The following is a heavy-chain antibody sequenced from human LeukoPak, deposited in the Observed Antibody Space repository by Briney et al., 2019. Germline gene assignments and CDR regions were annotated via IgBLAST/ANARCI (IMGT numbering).Heavy chain of an antibody. Sequence: GGSLRLSCAASGFTFTTYDMNWVRQAPGKGLVWVSRIASDGSSTTYADSVKGRFSISRDNAKNTLYLQMNSLRVEDTAVYYCARGRPHGNDYWGQGTLVTVSS. V-gene: IGHV3-74*01. CDR3: ARGRPHGNDY. J-gene: IGHJ4*02. CDR2: IASDGSST. D-gene: IGHD4-23*01. CDR1: GFTFTTYD.